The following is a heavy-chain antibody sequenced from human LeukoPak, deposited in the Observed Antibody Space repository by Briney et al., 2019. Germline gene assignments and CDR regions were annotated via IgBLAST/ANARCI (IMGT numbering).Heavy chain of an antibody. D-gene: IGHD3-16*01. V-gene: IGHV3-33*01. CDR3: ARDVFADSSGGSFDF. J-gene: IGHJ4*02. Sequence: GGSLRLSCAASGFSFDTHGMHWVRQAPGKGLEWVAVIWYDGSKKYYADSVKGRFTISRDNSKKSLFLQMNSLRAEDTALYYCARDVFADSSGGSFDFWGQGTLVTVSS. CDR2: IWYDGSKK. CDR1: GFSFDTHG.